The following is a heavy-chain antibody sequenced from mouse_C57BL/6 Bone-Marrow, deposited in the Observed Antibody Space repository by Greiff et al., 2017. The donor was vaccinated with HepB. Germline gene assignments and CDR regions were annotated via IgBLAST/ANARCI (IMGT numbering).Heavy chain of an antibody. CDR2: ISSGSSTI. D-gene: IGHD1-1*01. J-gene: IGHJ4*01. CDR3: ARQDYGSRGYYAMDY. V-gene: IGHV5-17*01. Sequence: VQLKQSGGGLVKPGGSLKLSCAASGFTFSDYGMHWVRQAPEKGLEWVAYISSGSSTIYYADTVKGRFTISRDNAKNTLFLQMTSLRSEDTAMYYCARQDYGSRGYYAMDYWGQGTSVTVSS. CDR1: GFTFSDYG.